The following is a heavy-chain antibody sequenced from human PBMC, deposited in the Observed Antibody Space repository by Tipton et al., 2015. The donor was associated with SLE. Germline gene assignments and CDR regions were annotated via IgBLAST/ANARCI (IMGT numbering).Heavy chain of an antibody. D-gene: IGHD2-2*01. Sequence: TLSLTCTVSGGPINTYYWSWIRQPPGKGPEWIGYIYYTGNTNYNPSLKSRVTMSVDTSKSQFSLKLTFVRAADTAIYYCARMGLCTTTTCNEGAFDVWGQGSMVTVSS. CDR1: GGPINTYY. CDR2: IYYTGNT. CDR3: ARMGLCTTTTCNEGAFDV. V-gene: IGHV4-59*01. J-gene: IGHJ3*01.